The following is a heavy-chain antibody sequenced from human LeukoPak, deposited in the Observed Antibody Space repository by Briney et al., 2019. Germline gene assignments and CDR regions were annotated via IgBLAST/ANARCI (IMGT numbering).Heavy chain of an antibody. CDR1: GYTLTDYY. CDR3: ATYDYTFFDY. D-gene: IGHD4-11*01. Sequence: ASVKVSCKASGYTLTDYYMHWVRQAPGQGLEWMGWINPNSGGTKYAQKFQGRVTLTRDTSISTAYMELARLRSDDTAVYFCATYDYTFFDYWGQGTLVTVSS. V-gene: IGHV1-2*02. J-gene: IGHJ4*02. CDR2: INPNSGGT.